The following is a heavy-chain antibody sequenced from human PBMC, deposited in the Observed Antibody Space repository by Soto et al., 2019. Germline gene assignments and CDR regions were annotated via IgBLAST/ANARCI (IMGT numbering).Heavy chain of an antibody. D-gene: IGHD2-15*01. J-gene: IGHJ4*02. CDR3: VRTSLVVAAATREDY. CDR2: ITYDGSNT. V-gene: IGHV3-30*04. CDR1: GFTFSSYA. Sequence: GSLRLSCAASGFTFSSYAMHWVSQAPGKGLEWVAVITYDGSNTYYADSVKGRFTISRDNAKNTLYLQMNSLRAEDTAVYYCVRTSLVVAAATREDYWGQGTLVTVSS.